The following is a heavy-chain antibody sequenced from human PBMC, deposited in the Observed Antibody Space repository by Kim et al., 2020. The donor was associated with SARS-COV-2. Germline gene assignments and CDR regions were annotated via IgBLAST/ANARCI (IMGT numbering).Heavy chain of an antibody. J-gene: IGHJ3*02. CDR2: ISGSGGST. CDR3: AKVVGATSGAFDI. V-gene: IGHV3-23*01. CDR1: GFTFSSYA. D-gene: IGHD1-26*01. Sequence: GGSLRLSCAASGFTFSSYAMSWVRQAPVKGLEWVSAISGSGGSTYYADSVKGRFTISRDNSKNTLYLQMNSLRAEDTAVYYCAKVVGATSGAFDIWGQGTMVTVSS.